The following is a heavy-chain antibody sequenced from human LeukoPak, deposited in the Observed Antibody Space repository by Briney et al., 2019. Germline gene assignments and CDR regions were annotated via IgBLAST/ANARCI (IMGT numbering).Heavy chain of an antibody. CDR3: ARASWVSNADAVW. Sequence: GGSLRLSCAASGFTFSSCAMSGVRQAPRRGLEGGTAIIGSGGSTYYADSVKGRVTLSRDDSKNTVYLKLNNVRVHDTAIYYGARASWVSNADAVWWGQGTQVTVPS. J-gene: IGHJ4*02. D-gene: IGHD1-1*01. CDR2: IIGSGGST. CDR1: GFTFSSCA. V-gene: IGHV3-23*01.